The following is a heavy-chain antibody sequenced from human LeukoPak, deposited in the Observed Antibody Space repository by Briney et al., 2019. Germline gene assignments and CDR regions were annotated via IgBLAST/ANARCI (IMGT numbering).Heavy chain of an antibody. CDR3: ARDGMTRVRGVISWFDP. D-gene: IGHD3-10*01. Sequence: ASVKVSCKASGYTSTSYGISWVRQAPGQGLEWMGWISAYNGNTNYAQKLQGRLTMTTDTSTSTAYMELRSLRSDDTAVYYCARDGMTRVRGVISWFDPWGQGTLVTVSS. CDR1: GYTSTSYG. CDR2: ISAYNGNT. V-gene: IGHV1-18*01. J-gene: IGHJ5*02.